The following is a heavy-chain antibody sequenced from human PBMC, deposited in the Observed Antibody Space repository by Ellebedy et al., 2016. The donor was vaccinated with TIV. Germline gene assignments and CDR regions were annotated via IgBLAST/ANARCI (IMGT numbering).Heavy chain of an antibody. J-gene: IGHJ4*02. V-gene: IGHV1-46*01. CDR3: ARRDYYDTSGYLDY. D-gene: IGHD3-22*01. Sequence: AASVKVSCKASGYTFTSYYIHWVRQAPGQGLEWMGIINPSADHASYAQKFQGRVTMTRDTSTSTVYMELSSLRSEDTAVYYCARRDYYDTSGYLDYWGQGTLVTVSS. CDR2: INPSADHA. CDR1: GYTFTSYY.